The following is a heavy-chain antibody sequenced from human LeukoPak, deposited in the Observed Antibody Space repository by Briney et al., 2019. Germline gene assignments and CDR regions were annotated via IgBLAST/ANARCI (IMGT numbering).Heavy chain of an antibody. CDR1: GFTVSSNS. V-gene: IGHV3-11*01. J-gene: IGHJ4*02. D-gene: IGHD3-16*02. CDR3: ARDYAWDSYGLVLDS. Sequence: PGGSLRLSCTVSGFTVSSNSMSWVRQAPGEGLERISYISGSGDRIYYADSVKGRFTISRDNAKNSLYLQLNSLRAEDTAVYYCARDYAWDSYGLVLDSWGQGALVTVSS. CDR2: ISGSGDRI.